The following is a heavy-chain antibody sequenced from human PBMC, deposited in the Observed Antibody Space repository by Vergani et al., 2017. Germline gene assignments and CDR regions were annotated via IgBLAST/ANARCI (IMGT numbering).Heavy chain of an antibody. CDR3: ARASLIAAGPFDY. CDR1: GGSITSGSFY. J-gene: IGHJ4*02. D-gene: IGHD6-13*01. V-gene: IGHV4-61*02. CDR2: IHSSGTT. Sequence: QVQLHESGPGLVKPSQTLSLTCTVSGGSITSGSFYWSWIRQPAGKGLEWIGRIHSSGTTNYNPSLKSRVTLSVDTSKNQLSLRMTSVTAADTAVYYCARASLIAAGPFDYWGQGTLVTVSS.